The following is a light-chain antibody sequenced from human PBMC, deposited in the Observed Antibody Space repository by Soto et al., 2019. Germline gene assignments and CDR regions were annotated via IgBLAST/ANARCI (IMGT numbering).Light chain of an antibody. Sequence: EIVLTQSPGTLSLSPGERATLSCRASQSVSSSYLAWYQQKPGQAPRLLICGASSRATGIPDRLSGSGSGTDFTLTISRLEPEDFAVYYCQQYGSSPWTFGQGTKVEIK. CDR1: QSVSSSY. J-gene: IGKJ1*01. CDR3: QQYGSSPWT. V-gene: IGKV3-20*01. CDR2: GAS.